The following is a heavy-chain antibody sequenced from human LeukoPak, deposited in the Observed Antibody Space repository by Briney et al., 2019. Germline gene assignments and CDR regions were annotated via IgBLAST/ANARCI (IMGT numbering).Heavy chain of an antibody. V-gene: IGHV4-59*12. CDR3: AREPRWAGDLGGFDS. CDR2: IYYSGSA. Sequence: SETLSLTCTVSGGSISDYSWSWIRQPPGKGLEWIGNIYYSGSANHNPSLKSRVTISVDTSKNQFSLKLSSVTAADTAVYYCAREPRWAGDLGGFDSWGQGPLVTVSS. CDR1: GGSISDYS. D-gene: IGHD3-16*01. J-gene: IGHJ4*02.